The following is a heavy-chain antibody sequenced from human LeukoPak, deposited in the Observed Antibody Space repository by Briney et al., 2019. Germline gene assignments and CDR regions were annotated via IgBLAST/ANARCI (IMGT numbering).Heavy chain of an antibody. J-gene: IGHJ4*02. CDR3: ARVLTDIVLVPARGIAY. CDR1: SGSISSSSYY. CDR2: IYYSGST. D-gene: IGHD2-2*01. V-gene: IGHV4-39*01. Sequence: SETLSLTCAVCSGSISSSSYYWGWIRQPPGKGLQWIGSIYYSGSTYYNPSLKSRVTISVDTSKNQFSLKLTSVTAADTAVYYCARVLTDIVLVPARGIAYWGQRTLVTVSS.